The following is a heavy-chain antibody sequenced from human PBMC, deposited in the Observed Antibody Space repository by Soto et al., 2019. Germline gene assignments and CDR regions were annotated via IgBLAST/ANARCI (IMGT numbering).Heavy chain of an antibody. V-gene: IGHV3-66*01. Sequence: PGGSLRLSCAISGFAVNNDYVSWVRQAPGKGLEWVSVISKDGSTVYADSVQGRFFVSRDATRNMVFLQMNSLRVEDTAVYHCTRDSSYYGSGRGVLDYWGQGTLVTVSS. CDR3: TRDSSYYGSGRGVLDY. D-gene: IGHD3-10*01. J-gene: IGHJ4*02. CDR2: ISKDGST. CDR1: GFAVNNDY.